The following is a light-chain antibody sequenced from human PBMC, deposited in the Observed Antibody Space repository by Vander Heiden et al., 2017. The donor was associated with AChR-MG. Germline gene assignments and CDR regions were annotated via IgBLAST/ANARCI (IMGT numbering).Light chain of an antibody. J-gene: IGLJ3*02. CDR1: SSDVGGYNY. Sequence: QSALTQPASVSGSPGQSIAISCTGTSSDVGGYNYVSWYQQYPGNAPAVMIYDVSNRPSGVSNRFAGFKSGTTASLTISGLQAEDEAHYYCSSYTRSDTWVFGGGTKLTVL. CDR3: SSYTRSDTWV. V-gene: IGLV2-14*01. CDR2: DVS.